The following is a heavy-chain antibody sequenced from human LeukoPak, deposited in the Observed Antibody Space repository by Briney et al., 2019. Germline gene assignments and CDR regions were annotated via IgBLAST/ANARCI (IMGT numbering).Heavy chain of an antibody. CDR3: ARTEALDAFDI. CDR2: IYPGDSDI. CDR1: GYTFTTYW. V-gene: IGHV5-51*01. J-gene: IGHJ3*02. Sequence: GESLKISCKGVGYTFTTYWIAWVRQMPEKGLEWMGVIYPGDSDIRYSPSFKGQVTISADKSITTAYLQWNTLKASDTAMYYCARTEALDAFDIWGQGTIVTVSS.